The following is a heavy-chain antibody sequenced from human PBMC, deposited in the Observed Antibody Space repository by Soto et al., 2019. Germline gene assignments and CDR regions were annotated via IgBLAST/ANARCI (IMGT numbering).Heavy chain of an antibody. CDR1: GFTFSSYA. D-gene: IGHD2-15*01. CDR2: ISGSGGST. J-gene: IGHJ6*03. V-gene: IGHV3-23*01. Sequence: GGSLRLSCAASGFTFSSYAMSWVRQAPGKGLEWVSAISGSGGSTYYADSVKGRFTISRDNSKNTLYLQMNSLRAEDTAVYYCAKDGGYCSGGSCDFYYYMDVWGKGTTVTVSS. CDR3: AKDGGYCSGGSCDFYYYMDV.